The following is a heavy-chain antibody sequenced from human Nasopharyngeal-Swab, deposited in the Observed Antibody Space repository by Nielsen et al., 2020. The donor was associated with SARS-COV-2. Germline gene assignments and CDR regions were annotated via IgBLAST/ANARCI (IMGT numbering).Heavy chain of an antibody. CDR1: GFTFNNYA. J-gene: IGHJ4*02. CDR3: AKNDHISVPGAPYDS. Sequence: GESLKISCATSGFTFNNYAMIWVRQAPGKGLECVSAITGSGGSTYYGDSVNGRFTVSRDNSKNTLYLQINDLRAEDTAVYYCAKNDHISVPGAPYDSWGQGTRVTVSS. V-gene: IGHV3-23*01. D-gene: IGHD6-19*01. CDR2: ITGSGGST.